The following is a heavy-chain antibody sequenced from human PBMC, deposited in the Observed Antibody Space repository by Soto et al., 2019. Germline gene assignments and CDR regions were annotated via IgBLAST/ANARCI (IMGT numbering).Heavy chain of an antibody. CDR1: GFTFSSYG. D-gene: IGHD5-18*01. J-gene: IGHJ3*02. CDR2: IWYDGSNK. V-gene: IGHV3-33*01. Sequence: GGSLRLSCAASGFTFSSYGMHWVRQAPGKGLEWVAVIWYDGSNKYYADSVKGRFTISRDNSKNTLYLQMNSLRAEDTAVYYCARDSDPTSYENAFDIWGQGTMVTVSS. CDR3: ARDSDPTSYENAFDI.